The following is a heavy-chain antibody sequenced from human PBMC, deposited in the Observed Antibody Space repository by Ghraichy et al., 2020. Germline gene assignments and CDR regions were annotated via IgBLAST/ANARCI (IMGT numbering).Heavy chain of an antibody. D-gene: IGHD1-26*01. J-gene: IGHJ6*02. CDR3: AKVVHSGSYWGDDYNGMDV. CDR2: ISYDGSNK. V-gene: IGHV3-30*18. Sequence: GGSLRLSCAASGFTFSSYAMHWVRQAPGKGLEWVALISYDGSNKYYADSVKGRFTISRDNSKNTLYLQMNSLRAEDTAVYYCAKVVHSGSYWGDDYNGMDVWRQGPTVTVSS. CDR1: GFTFSSYA.